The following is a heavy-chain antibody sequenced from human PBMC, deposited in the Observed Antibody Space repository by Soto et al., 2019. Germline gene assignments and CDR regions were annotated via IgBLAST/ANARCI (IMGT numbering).Heavy chain of an antibody. CDR3: EKLGYGDYERRFDY. Sequence: EVQLLESGGGLVQPGGSLRLSCAVSGFTFTSYAMTWVRQAPGKGLEWVSSVGSHDGGTFYADPVKGRFTVSRDVSKNTLYLQMNSLRTEDTAVYYCEKLGYGDYERRFDYWGQGILVTVS. V-gene: IGHV3-23*01. J-gene: IGHJ4*02. D-gene: IGHD4-17*01. CDR1: GFTFTSYA. CDR2: VGSHDGGT.